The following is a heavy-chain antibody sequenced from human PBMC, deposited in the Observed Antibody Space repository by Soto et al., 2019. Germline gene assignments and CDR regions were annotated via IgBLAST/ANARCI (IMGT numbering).Heavy chain of an antibody. CDR3: AREGSSWSNWFDP. J-gene: IGHJ5*02. V-gene: IGHV4-4*07. CDR2: LYTRGTT. D-gene: IGHD6-13*01. CDR1: GVSISNFY. Sequence: SETLSLTCSVSGVSISNFYWSWIRQSAGKGLEWIGRLYTRGTTDYNPSLKSRVTMSIDTSKNRVSLSLTSVTAADTAVYYCAREGSSWSNWFDPWGQGTLVTVSS.